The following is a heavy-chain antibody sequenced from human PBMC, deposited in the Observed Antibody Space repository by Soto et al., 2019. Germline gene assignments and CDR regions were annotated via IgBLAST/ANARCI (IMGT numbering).Heavy chain of an antibody. CDR1: GGPFSSYA. Sequence: QVQLVQSGAEVKKPGSSVKVSCKASGGPFSSYASSWVRQAPGQRLEWMGGIIPIFGTANYAQKFQGRVTITADESTNTAYTELTSLRSEDTAVYYCARARVSLGWSGDLDVWGQGTTVTVSS. V-gene: IGHV1-69*12. D-gene: IGHD3-10*01. CDR2: IIPIFGTA. CDR3: ARARVSLGWSGDLDV. J-gene: IGHJ6*02.